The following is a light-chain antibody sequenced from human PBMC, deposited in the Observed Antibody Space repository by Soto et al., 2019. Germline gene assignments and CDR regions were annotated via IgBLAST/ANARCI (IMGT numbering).Light chain of an antibody. CDR3: QQRSIWPPIT. CDR1: QSVSSY. CDR2: DAS. Sequence: EIVWTQSPATLSLSPGDRATLSCRASQSVSSYLAWYQQKPGQAPRLLIYDASNRATGIPARFSGSGSGTDFTLTIRSLEAEDFAVYYCQQRSIWPPITFGQGTRLEFK. V-gene: IGKV3-11*01. J-gene: IGKJ5*01.